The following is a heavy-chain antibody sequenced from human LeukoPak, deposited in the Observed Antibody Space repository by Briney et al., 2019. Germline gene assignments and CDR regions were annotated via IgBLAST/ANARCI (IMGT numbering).Heavy chain of an antibody. Sequence: ASVKVSCKASGYTFTSYDINWVRQATGQGLEWMGWMNPNSGNTGYAQKFQGRVTMTRNTSISTAYMELSSLRSEDTAVYYCARDCSGGSCRYEGAFDIWGQGTMVTVSS. CDR3: ARDCSGGSCRYEGAFDI. CDR1: GYTFTSYD. V-gene: IGHV1-8*01. CDR2: MNPNSGNT. D-gene: IGHD2-15*01. J-gene: IGHJ3*02.